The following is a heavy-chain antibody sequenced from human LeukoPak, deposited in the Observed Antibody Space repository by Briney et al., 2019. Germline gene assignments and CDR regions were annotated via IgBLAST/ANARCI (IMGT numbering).Heavy chain of an antibody. CDR1: GYTFTSYA. CDR3: ARDRNYYDSSAYYFFDY. Sequence: ASVKVSCKASGYTFTSYAMNWVRQAPGQGLEWMGWISAYNGNTNYAQKFQDRVTVTTDTSTSSSYMELRSLRSDDTAVYYCARDRNYYDSSAYYFFDYWGQGTLVTVSS. CDR2: ISAYNGNT. V-gene: IGHV1-18*01. J-gene: IGHJ4*02. D-gene: IGHD3-22*01.